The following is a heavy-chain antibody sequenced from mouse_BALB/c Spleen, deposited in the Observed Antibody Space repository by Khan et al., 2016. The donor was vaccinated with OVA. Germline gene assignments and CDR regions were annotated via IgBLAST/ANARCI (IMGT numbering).Heavy chain of an antibody. Sequence: QVQLKESGPGLVARSQSLSITCTVSGFSLSRYNIHWVRQPPGKGLEWLGMIWGGGGTDYNSTLKSRLSISKDNSTRQVFLKMNSRQTDDTAMYYWARAYYRYDGYYAMDYGGEGTSVTVAA. CDR2: IWGGGGT. V-gene: IGHV2-6-4*01. J-gene: IGHJ4*01. CDR3: ARAYYRYDGYYAMDY. CDR1: GFSLSRYN. D-gene: IGHD2-14*01.